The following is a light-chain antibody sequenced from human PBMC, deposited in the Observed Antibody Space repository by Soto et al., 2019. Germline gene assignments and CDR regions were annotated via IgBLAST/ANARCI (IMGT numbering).Light chain of an antibody. CDR2: DVS. V-gene: IGLV2-14*01. Sequence: QSALTQPASVSGSPGQSITISCSGTSSDIGAYNYVSWYQQHPGKAPKLMIYDVSNRPSWISNRFSGSKSGNTASLTSSGLQAEDEADYYCSSLRRSTSWVFGGGTKLTVL. J-gene: IGLJ3*02. CDR1: SSDIGAYNY. CDR3: SSLRRSTSWV.